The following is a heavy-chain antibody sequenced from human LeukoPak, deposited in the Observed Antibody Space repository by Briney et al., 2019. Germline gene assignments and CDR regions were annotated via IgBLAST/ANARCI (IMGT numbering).Heavy chain of an antibody. CDR3: ARDAGNSGYGCDL. Sequence: GGSLRLSCAASGFTFNTYTMNWVRQAPGKGLEWVSYISGSSGIIDYADSVRGRFTISRDNAKNSLYLQMNSLRAEDTAVYYCARDAGNSGYGCDLWGQGTLVTVSS. CDR1: GFTFNTYT. CDR2: ISGSSGII. D-gene: IGHD5-12*01. J-gene: IGHJ5*02. V-gene: IGHV3-48*01.